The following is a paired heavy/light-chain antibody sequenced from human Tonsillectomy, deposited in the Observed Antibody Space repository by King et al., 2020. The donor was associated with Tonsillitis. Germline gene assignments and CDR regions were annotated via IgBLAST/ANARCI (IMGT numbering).Heavy chain of an antibody. J-gene: IGHJ6*03. CDR2: ISTNTGNT. CDR1: GYTFTDYD. D-gene: IGHD2-15*01. Sequence: QVQLVQSGAEVKKPGASVKVSCKASGYTFTDYDISWVRQAPGQGLEWMGWISTNTGNTNYAQKLQGRVAMTTDTSTSTAYMELGGLRSDDTAIYYCARVEYYYYYMDVWGKGTTVTVS. V-gene: IGHV1-18*01. CDR3: ARVEYYYYYMDV.
Light chain of an antibody. V-gene: IGKV1-39*01. J-gene: IGKJ2*01. CDR2: AAS. Sequence: DIQMTQSPSSLSASVGDRVTITCRASQSISSYLNWYQQKPGKPPKLLIFAASGLQSGVPSRFSGSGSGTDFTLTISSLQPEDFATYYCQQSYSSPRTFGQGTKLEIK. CDR3: QQSYSSPRT. CDR1: QSISSY.